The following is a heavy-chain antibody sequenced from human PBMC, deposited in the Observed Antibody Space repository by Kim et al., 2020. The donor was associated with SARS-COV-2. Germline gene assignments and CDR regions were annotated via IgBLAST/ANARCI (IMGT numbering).Heavy chain of an antibody. V-gene: IGHV4-30-2*01. CDR2: IYHSGST. J-gene: IGHJ6*03. D-gene: IGHD4-4*01. Sequence: SETLSLTWAVSGGSISSGGYSWSWIRQPPGKGLEWIGYIYHSGSTYYNPSLKSRVTISVDRSKNQFSLKLSSVTAADTAVYYCARRKDYSNKYYYYMDV. CDR3: ARRKDYSNKYYYYMDV. CDR1: GGSISSGGYS.